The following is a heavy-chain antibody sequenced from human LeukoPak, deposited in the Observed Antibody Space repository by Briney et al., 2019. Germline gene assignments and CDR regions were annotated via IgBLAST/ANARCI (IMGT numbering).Heavy chain of an antibody. CDR3: ARQRVTTVTTFDAFDI. CDR2: IYPGDSDT. CDR1: GYSFTSYW. V-gene: IGHV5-51*01. J-gene: IGHJ3*02. D-gene: IGHD4-17*01. Sequence: GESLKISCKGSGYSFTSYWIGWVRQMPGKGLEWMGIIYPGDSDTRYSPSFQGQVTISADKSISTAYLQWSSLKASDTAMYYCARQRVTTVTTFDAFDIWGQGTMVTVSS.